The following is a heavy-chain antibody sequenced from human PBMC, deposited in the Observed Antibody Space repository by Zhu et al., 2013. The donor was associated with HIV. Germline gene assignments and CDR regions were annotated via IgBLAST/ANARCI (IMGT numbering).Heavy chain of an antibody. D-gene: IGHD3-16*01. CDR2: ISAYNGNS. CDR3: AREVDDYILGXPLLFLII. V-gene: IGHV1-18*01. J-gene: IGHJ3*02. Sequence: QVQLVQSGAEVKKPGASVKVSCKASGYTFTSYGISWVRQAPGQGLEWMGWISAYNGNSNYAQKLQGRVTMTTDTSTSTAYMELRSLRSDDTAVYYCAREVDDYILGXPLLFLIIWGQGTMVTVSS. CDR1: GYTFTSYG.